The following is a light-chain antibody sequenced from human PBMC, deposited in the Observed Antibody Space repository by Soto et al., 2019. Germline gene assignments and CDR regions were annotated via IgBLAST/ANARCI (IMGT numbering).Light chain of an antibody. CDR2: GAS. V-gene: IGKV3-15*01. CDR3: QQYNNWPPPFT. CDR1: QSVSSN. J-gene: IGKJ3*01. Sequence: EIVMTQSPATLSVSPGERATLSCRASQSVSSNLAWYQQKPCQAPRLLIYGASTRATGIPARFSGSGSGTEFTLTISSLQSEDFAVYYCQQYNNWPPPFTFGPETKVDSK.